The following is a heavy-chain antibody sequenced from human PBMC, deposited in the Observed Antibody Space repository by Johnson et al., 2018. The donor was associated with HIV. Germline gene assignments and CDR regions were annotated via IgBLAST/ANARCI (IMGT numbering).Heavy chain of an antibody. V-gene: IGHV3-7*03. J-gene: IGHJ3*02. Sequence: VQLVESGGGVVQPGRSLRLSCAASGFTFSSYWMSWVRQAPGKGLEWVANIKQDGSEKYYVDSVKGRFTISRDNAKNSLYLQMNSLRAEDTALYYCARRVRRGYSYGWDAFDIWGQGTMVTVSS. CDR1: GFTFSSYW. D-gene: IGHD5-18*01. CDR3: ARRVRRGYSYGWDAFDI. CDR2: IKQDGSEK.